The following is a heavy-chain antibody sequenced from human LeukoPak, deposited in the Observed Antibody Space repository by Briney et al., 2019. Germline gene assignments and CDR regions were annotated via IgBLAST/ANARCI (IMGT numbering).Heavy chain of an antibody. D-gene: IGHD3-16*01. CDR2: IYYSGSS. V-gene: IGHV4-30-4*08. CDR1: GCSISSSSYY. Sequence: TLSLSCTVSGCSISSSSYYWGWIRPPPGKGLVWIGYIYYSGSSFYNPSLKSRLTISVDTSKNHFSLNLSSVTAADTAVYFCARRNDPYYFDYWGQGTLVTVPS. J-gene: IGHJ4*02. CDR3: ARRNDPYYFDY.